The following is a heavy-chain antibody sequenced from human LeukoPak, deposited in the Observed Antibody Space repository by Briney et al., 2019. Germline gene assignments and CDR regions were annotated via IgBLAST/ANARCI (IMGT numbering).Heavy chain of an antibody. J-gene: IGHJ4*02. D-gene: IGHD4-23*01. CDR2: IYYSGST. V-gene: IGHV4-59*01. Sequence: SETLSLTCTVSGGSISSYYWSWIRQPPGKGLEYIGYIYYSGSTNYNPSLKSRVTISVDTSKNQFSLKLSSATAADTAVYYCARGEEGYGGIYYFDYWGQGTLVTVSS. CDR1: GGSISSYY. CDR3: ARGEEGYGGIYYFDY.